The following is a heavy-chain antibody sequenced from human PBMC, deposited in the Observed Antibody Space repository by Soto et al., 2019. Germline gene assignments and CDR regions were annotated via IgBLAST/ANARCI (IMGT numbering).Heavy chain of an antibody. J-gene: IGHJ4*02. CDR1: GVSISKYH. CDR3: ARSYYYDSSGLDY. Sequence: SETLSLTCPVSGVSISKYHWSLLRPPPGKGLEWIVYIYYSGSTNYNPSLKSRVTISVDTSKNQFSLKLSSVTAADTAVYYCARSYYYDSSGLDYWGQGTLVNVSS. CDR2: IYYSGST. V-gene: IGHV4-59*01. D-gene: IGHD3-22*01.